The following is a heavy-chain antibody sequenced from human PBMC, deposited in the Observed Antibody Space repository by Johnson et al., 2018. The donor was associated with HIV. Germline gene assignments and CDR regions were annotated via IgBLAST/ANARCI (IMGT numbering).Heavy chain of an antibody. Sequence: VQLVESGGGLIQPGGSLRLSCAASGFTVSSNYMSWVRQAPGKGLEWVSVIYSGGSTYYADSVKGRFTISRDNPKNTLYLQRSSLRAEDTAVYYCAKDSKRELLQGKDAFDIWGQGTMVIVSS. D-gene: IGHD1-26*01. V-gene: IGHV3-66*03. CDR2: IYSGGST. J-gene: IGHJ3*02. CDR1: GFTVSSNY. CDR3: AKDSKRELLQGKDAFDI.